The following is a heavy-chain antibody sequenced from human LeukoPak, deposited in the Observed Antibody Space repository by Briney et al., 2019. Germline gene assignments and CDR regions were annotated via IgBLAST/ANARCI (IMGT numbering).Heavy chain of an antibody. CDR3: ARDMVRGVLSPNWFDP. D-gene: IGHD3-10*01. Sequence: GGSLRLSCAASGFTFSSYSMNWVRQAPGKGLEWVPSISSSSSYIYYADSVKGRFTISRDNAKNSLYLQMNSLRAEDTAVYYCARDMVRGVLSPNWFDPWGQGTLVTVSS. V-gene: IGHV3-21*01. CDR2: ISSSSSYI. J-gene: IGHJ5*02. CDR1: GFTFSSYS.